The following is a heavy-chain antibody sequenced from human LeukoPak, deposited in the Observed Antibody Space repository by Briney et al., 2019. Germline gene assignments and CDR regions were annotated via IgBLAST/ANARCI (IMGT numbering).Heavy chain of an antibody. CDR3: ARDSGSYRYYFYGMDV. J-gene: IGHJ6*02. V-gene: IGHV3-33*01. Sequence: GGSLRLSCAASGFTFSSYGMHWVRQAPGKGLGWVAVIWYDGSNKYYADSVKGRFTIFRDNSKNTLYLQMNSLRAEDTAVYYCARDSGSYRYYFYGMDVWGQGTTVTVSS. CDR1: GFTFSSYG. CDR2: IWYDGSNK. D-gene: IGHD1-26*01.